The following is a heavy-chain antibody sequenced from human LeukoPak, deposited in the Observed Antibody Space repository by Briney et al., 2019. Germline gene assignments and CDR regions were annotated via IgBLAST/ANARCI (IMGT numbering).Heavy chain of an antibody. Sequence: GGALRPSRAAPGFTFSNHAKNLVRQAPGKGLGGVSTIINSGGSTYYAESVKGRFTISRDSSKNTLYLQVNGLRDEDTAVYYCAKDIYGDYGGLDYWGQGTLVTVSS. CDR1: GFTFSNHA. CDR3: AKDIYGDYGGLDY. J-gene: IGHJ4*02. D-gene: IGHD4-17*01. CDR2: IINSGGST. V-gene: IGHV3-23*01.